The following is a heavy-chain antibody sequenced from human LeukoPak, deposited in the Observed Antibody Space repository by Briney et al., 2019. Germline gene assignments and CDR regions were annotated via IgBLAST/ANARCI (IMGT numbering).Heavy chain of an antibody. CDR2: ISGSGGST. V-gene: IGHV3-23*01. D-gene: IGHD6-19*01. J-gene: IGHJ4*02. CDR1: GFTFSSYA. Sequence: TGGSLRLSCAASGFTFSSYAMSWVRQAPGKGLEWVPAISGSGGSTYYADSVKGRFTISRDNSKNTLYLQMNSLRAEDTAVYYCAKDSATHIAVAGTGAFDYWGQGTLVTVSS. CDR3: AKDSATHIAVAGTGAFDY.